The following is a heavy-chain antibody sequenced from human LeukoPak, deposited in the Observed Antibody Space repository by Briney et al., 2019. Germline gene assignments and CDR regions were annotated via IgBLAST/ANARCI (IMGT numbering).Heavy chain of an antibody. V-gene: IGHV3-15*01. CDR1: GFTFSNAW. J-gene: IGHJ4*02. Sequence: GGALRLSCAASGFTFSNAWMSWVRQAPGKRLEWVGRIKSKTDGGTTDYAAPVKGRFTISRYDSKNTLCLQMNSLKTEDTAVYYCTTVVPLDYGDYSKYYFDYWGQGTLVTVSS. D-gene: IGHD4-17*01. CDR2: IKSKTDGGTT. CDR3: TTVVPLDYGDYSKYYFDY.